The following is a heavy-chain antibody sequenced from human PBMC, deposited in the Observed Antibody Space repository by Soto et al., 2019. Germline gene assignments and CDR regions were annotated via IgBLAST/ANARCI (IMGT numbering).Heavy chain of an antibody. CDR3: AAYVEGRVPQGPNDSRSLYYGMDV. CDR1: XGSISSSNW. Sequence: PSETLSLTCAVSXGSISSSNWWSWVRQPPGKGXXWXXXIYHSGSTNYNPSLKSRVTISVDKSKNQFSLKLSSVTAADTAVYYCAAYVEGRVPQGPNDSRSLYYGMDVWGQGTTVTVSS. J-gene: IGHJ6*02. D-gene: IGHD1-1*01. V-gene: IGHV4-4*02. CDR2: IYHSGST.